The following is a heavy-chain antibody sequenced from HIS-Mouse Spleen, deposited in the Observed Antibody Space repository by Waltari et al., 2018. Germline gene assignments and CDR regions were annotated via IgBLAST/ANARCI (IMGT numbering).Heavy chain of an antibody. Sequence: QVQLQQWGAGLLKPSETLSLTCAVYGGSFSGYYWSWIRQPPGKGLGWIGESNHSGRTNYNPSLKSRVTISVDTSKNQFSLKLSSVTAADTAVYYCARMGPASGSYGDYWGQGTLVTVSS. V-gene: IGHV4-34*01. D-gene: IGHD1-26*01. CDR3: ARMGPASGSYGDY. J-gene: IGHJ4*02. CDR2: SNHSGRT. CDR1: GGSFSGYY.